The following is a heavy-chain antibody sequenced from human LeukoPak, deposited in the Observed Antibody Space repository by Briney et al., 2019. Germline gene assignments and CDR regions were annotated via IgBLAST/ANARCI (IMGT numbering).Heavy chain of an antibody. J-gene: IGHJ3*02. Sequence: GGSLRLSCAASGFTFNNYNMNWGRQAPGKALEWVSSITSSGTYIFYADSVKGRFTISRDNAKNSLYLQINSLRAEDTAVYYCARDPHRQWPTRTNAFDIWGQGTMVTVSS. V-gene: IGHV3-21*01. CDR2: ITSSGTYI. D-gene: IGHD6-19*01. CDR3: ARDPHRQWPTRTNAFDI. CDR1: GFTFNNYN.